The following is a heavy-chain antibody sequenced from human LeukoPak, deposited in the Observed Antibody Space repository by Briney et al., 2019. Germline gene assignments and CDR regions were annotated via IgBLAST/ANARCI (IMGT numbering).Heavy chain of an antibody. Sequence: SETLSLTCTVSGGSISSSSYYWSWIRQPPGKGLEWIGEINHSGSTNYNPSLKSRVTISVDTSKNQFSLKLSSVTAADTAVYYCARLRYCSSTSCYGKNYYYYYYMDVWGKGTTVTISS. J-gene: IGHJ6*03. CDR1: GGSISSSSYY. CDR3: ARLRYCSSTSCYGKNYYYYYYMDV. V-gene: IGHV4-39*07. D-gene: IGHD2-2*01. CDR2: INHSGST.